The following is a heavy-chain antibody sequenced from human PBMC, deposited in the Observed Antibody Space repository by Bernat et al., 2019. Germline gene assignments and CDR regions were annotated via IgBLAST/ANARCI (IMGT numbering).Heavy chain of an antibody. CDR3: AVGGGNCTGGVCSPLDD. D-gene: IGHD2-8*02. CDR2: IIPTFGTA. CDR1: GGTFSSYA. V-gene: IGHV1-69*06. Sequence: QVQLVQSGAEVKKPGSSVKVSCKASGGTFSSYAISWVRQAPGQGLEWMGGIIPTFGTANYAQKVQGSDTKTADKCAITGCRAVGRGVAEEAAGEYCAVGGGNCTGGVCSPLDDWGQGTLVTVSS. J-gene: IGHJ4*02.